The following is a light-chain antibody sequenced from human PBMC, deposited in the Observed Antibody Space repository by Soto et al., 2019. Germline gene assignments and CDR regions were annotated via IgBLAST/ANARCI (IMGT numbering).Light chain of an antibody. Sequence: EIVLTQSPATLSLSPGERATLSCRASQRVSTSLAWYKQKPSLAPRLLIYDASNRATGTPARFSGSGSGSDFTLTFSCLDPEDFAVYYCQHRSNWPPTWTFGQGTKV. CDR1: QRVSTS. CDR3: QHRSNWPPTWT. V-gene: IGKV3-11*01. CDR2: DAS. J-gene: IGKJ1*01.